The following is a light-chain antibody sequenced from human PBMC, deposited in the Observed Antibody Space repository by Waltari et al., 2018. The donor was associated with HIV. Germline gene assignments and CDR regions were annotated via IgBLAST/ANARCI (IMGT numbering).Light chain of an antibody. CDR1: KSNVGGST. V-gene: IGLV1-44*01. J-gene: IGLJ2*01. CDR3: ATWDGSLNGVL. Sequence: QSVLTQPPSASGTPGRRVTISCSGSKSNVGGSTVSWFQHLPGTAPKPSGTAPNPLTFSDDRRPSGVPDRFSGSKSGTSASLAIRGLQSEDEADDYCATWDGSLNGVLFGGGTKLTVL. CDR2: SDD.